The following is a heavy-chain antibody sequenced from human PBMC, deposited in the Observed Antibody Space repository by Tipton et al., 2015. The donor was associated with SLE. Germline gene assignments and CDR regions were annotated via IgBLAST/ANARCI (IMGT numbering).Heavy chain of an antibody. Sequence: GSLRLSCAASGFTFSSYAMSWVRQAPGKELEWVSVIYSAGSTYYADSVKGRFTVSRDNSKNTLFLQMNSLRAEDTAVYYCAREARGCKDWGHGALVAVAS. D-gene: IGHD3-16*01. CDR1: GFTFSSYA. V-gene: IGHV3-23*03. CDR3: AREARGCKD. J-gene: IGHJ1*01. CDR2: IYSAGST.